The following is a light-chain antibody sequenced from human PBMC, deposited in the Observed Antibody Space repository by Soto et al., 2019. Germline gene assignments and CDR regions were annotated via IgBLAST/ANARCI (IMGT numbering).Light chain of an antibody. J-gene: IGKJ5*01. CDR1: ETVAGSY. CDR3: QQHETLIT. Sequence: EIVLTQSPGTLSLSPGERATLSCRASETVAGSYLAWYQQKPGQAPRLLIHGASTRATGIADRFSGSGSGTDFTLTISRLEPEDFAVYYCQQHETLITFGQGTRLEIK. CDR2: GAS. V-gene: IGKV3-20*01.